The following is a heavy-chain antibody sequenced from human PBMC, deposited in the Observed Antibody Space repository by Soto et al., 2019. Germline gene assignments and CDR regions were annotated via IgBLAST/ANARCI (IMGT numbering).Heavy chain of an antibody. CDR3: VRVGIVARPY. CDR2: ISSDGATI. V-gene: IGHV3-48*03. Sequence: HPGGSLRLSCEVSGLTFSKFEMTWVRQAPGQGLEWVSSISSDGATIYYADSVKGRFTISRDNDKNLLYLQMNSLKGEDTATYYCVRVGIVARPYWGQGTPVTVSS. CDR1: GLTFSKFE. J-gene: IGHJ4*02. D-gene: IGHD2-21*01.